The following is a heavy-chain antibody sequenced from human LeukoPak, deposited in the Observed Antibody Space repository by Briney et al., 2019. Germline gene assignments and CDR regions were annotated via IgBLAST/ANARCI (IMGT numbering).Heavy chain of an antibody. Sequence: SGGSLRLSCAASGFTFSSYSMNWVRQAPGKGLEWVSSISSSSSYIYYADSVKGRFTISRDNAKDSLYLQMVSLRVEDTAVYYCARDRDDFWSNSVAYWGQGTLVTVSS. D-gene: IGHD3-3*01. CDR3: ARDRDDFWSNSVAY. V-gene: IGHV3-21*01. J-gene: IGHJ4*02. CDR1: GFTFSSYS. CDR2: ISSSSSYI.